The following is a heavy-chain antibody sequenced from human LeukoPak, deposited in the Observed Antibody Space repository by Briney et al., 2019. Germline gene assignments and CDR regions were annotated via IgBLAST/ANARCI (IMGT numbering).Heavy chain of an antibody. D-gene: IGHD3-10*01. CDR1: GYTFTGYY. CDR3: ARGGAVVRGVIPYYYYMDV. Sequence: ASVKVSCKASGYTFTGYYMHWVRQAPGQGLEWMGWINPNSGGTNYAQKFQGRVTMTRDTSISTAYMELSRLRSDDTAVYYCARGGAVVRGVIPYYYYMDVWGKGTTVTVSS. V-gene: IGHV1-2*02. CDR2: INPNSGGT. J-gene: IGHJ6*03.